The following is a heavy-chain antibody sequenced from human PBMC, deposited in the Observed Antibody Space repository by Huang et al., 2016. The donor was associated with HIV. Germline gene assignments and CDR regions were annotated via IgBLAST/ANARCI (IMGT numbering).Heavy chain of an antibody. J-gene: IGHJ4*02. CDR3: ARGPIRFLAWLLNFDY. CDR1: GLTFSSYG. Sequence: QILLIESGGGVVQPGRSLRLSCAAFGLTFSSYGMHWVRQAPGKGLEWVAVISYDEDNKYYADSVRGRFTISRDNSKNTLYLQMNSLRIEDTAVYYCARGPIRFLAWLLNFDYWGQGALVTVSS. CDR2: ISYDEDNK. D-gene: IGHD3-3*01. V-gene: IGHV3-30*03.